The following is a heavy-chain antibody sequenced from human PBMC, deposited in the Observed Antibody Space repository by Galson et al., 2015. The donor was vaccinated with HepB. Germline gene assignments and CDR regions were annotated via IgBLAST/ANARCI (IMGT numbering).Heavy chain of an antibody. CDR3: ASSGRYYDYVWGSYRSGGMDV. CDR2: IKQDGSEK. J-gene: IGHJ6*02. V-gene: IGHV3-7*01. Sequence: SLRLSCAASGFTFSSYWMSWVRQAPGKGLEWVANIKQDGSEKYYVDSVKGRFTISRDNAKNSLYLQMNSLRAEDTAVYYCASSGRYYDYVWGSYRSGGMDVWGQGTTVTVPS. D-gene: IGHD3-16*02. CDR1: GFTFSSYW.